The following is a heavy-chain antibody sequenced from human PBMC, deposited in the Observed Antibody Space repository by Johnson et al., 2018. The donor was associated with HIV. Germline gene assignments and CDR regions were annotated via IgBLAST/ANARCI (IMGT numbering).Heavy chain of an antibody. Sequence: QMQLVESGGGVVHPGRSLRLSCAASGFTFSSYAMHWVRQAPGKGLECVAVISYDGSNKYYADSVKGRFTISRDSSKNTLYLQMNSLRAEDTALYYCARDWFMVQGADAFDIWGQGTMVTVSS. CDR2: ISYDGSNK. CDR3: ARDWFMVQGADAFDI. J-gene: IGHJ3*02. CDR1: GFTFSSYA. V-gene: IGHV3-30-3*01. D-gene: IGHD3-10*01.